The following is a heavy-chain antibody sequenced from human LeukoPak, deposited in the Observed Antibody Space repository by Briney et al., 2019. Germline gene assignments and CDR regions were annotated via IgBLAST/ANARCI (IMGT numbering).Heavy chain of an antibody. V-gene: IGHV4-34*01. CDR3: ARAPRYFDWLLYPNWFDP. J-gene: IGHJ5*02. CDR2: INHSGST. D-gene: IGHD3-9*01. CDR1: GGSFSGYY. Sequence: SETLSLTCAVYGGSFSGYYWSWIRQPPGKGLEWIGEINHSGSTNYNPSLESRVTISVDTSKNQFSLKLSSVTAADTAVYYCARAPRYFDWLLYPNWFDPWGQGTLVTVSS.